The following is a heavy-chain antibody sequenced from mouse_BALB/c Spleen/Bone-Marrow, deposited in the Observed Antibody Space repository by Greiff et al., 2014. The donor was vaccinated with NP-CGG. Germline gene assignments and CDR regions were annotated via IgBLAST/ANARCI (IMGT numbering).Heavy chain of an antibody. J-gene: IGHJ3*01. CDR1: GFNIKDTY. V-gene: IGHV14-3*02. D-gene: IGHD1-1*01. CDR3: ASYYYGSSSLAY. CDR2: IDPANGNT. Sequence: VQLKESGAELVKPGASVKLSCTASGFNIKDTYMHWVKQRPEQGLEWIGRIDPANGNTKYDPKFQGKATLTADTSSNTAYLQLSSLTSEDTAVYYCASYYYGSSSLAYWGQGTLVTVSA.